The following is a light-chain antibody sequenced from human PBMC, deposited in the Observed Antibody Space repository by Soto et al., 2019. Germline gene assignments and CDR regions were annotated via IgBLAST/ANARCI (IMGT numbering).Light chain of an antibody. CDR1: QTISSW. Sequence: DIQMTQSPSTLSGSVGDRVTITCRASQTISSWLAWYQQKPGKAPKLLIYKSSTVKSGVPSRFSGSGSGTEFTLTISSLQPDDFANDYGQHDNSYSEAFGQGTKVELK. V-gene: IGKV1-5*03. CDR2: KSS. J-gene: IGKJ1*01. CDR3: QHDNSYSEA.